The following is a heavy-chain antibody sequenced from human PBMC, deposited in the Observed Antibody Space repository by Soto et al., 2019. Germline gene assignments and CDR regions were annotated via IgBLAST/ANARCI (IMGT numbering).Heavy chain of an antibody. Sequence: GASVKVSCKASGYTFTGYYMHWVRQAPGQGLEWMGWINPNSGGTNYAQKFQGRVTMTRDTSISTAYMELSRLRSDDTAVYYCASLSLIAVAGLDAFDIWGRGTMVTVSS. J-gene: IGHJ3*02. D-gene: IGHD6-19*01. V-gene: IGHV1-2*02. CDR3: ASLSLIAVAGLDAFDI. CDR2: INPNSGGT. CDR1: GYTFTGYY.